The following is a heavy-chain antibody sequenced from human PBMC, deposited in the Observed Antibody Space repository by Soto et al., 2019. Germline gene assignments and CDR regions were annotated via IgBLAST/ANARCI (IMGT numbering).Heavy chain of an antibody. V-gene: IGHV4-59*11. D-gene: IGHD7-27*01. Sequence: QVQLQESGPGLVKPSETLSLTCTVSGGSISNHYWSWIRQPPGKGLEWIGYIYYNGNTNYNPPLKVRVTMSVDTSKNQISLKLSSVTAAGTAVYYCTRANWYSEYWGQGTLVTVSS. CDR2: IYYNGNT. CDR3: TRANWYSEY. J-gene: IGHJ4*02. CDR1: GGSISNHY.